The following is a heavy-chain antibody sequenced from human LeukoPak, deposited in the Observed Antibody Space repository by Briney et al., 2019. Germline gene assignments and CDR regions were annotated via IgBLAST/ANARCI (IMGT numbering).Heavy chain of an antibody. CDR1: GGSLNGGSSTFY. Sequence: SETLSLTCTVSGGSLNGGSSTFYWSWIRQPPGKGLEWIGYIFHSGSTNYNPSLFSRVTMSVDTSKNQFSLKLSSVTASDTALYYCARMIVPPWYYYYYMGVWGKGTTVTVS. CDR3: ARMIVPPWYYYYYMGV. D-gene: IGHD2-8*01. CDR2: IFHSGST. V-gene: IGHV4-61*01. J-gene: IGHJ6*03.